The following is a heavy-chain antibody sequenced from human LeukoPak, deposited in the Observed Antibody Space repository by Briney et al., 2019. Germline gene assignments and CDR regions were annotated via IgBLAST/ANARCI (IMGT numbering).Heavy chain of an antibody. D-gene: IGHD3-22*01. CDR2: IRSEAYGGTA. V-gene: IGHV3-49*04. Sequence: GGSLRLSCTTSGFTFADYAMTWVRQAPGKGLESVGFIRSEAYGGTAEYAASVKVRFTISRHDSKSIAYLQMNSLKTEDTAVYYCASTYDSSDYYYGGYFDYWGQGTLVTVSS. J-gene: IGHJ4*02. CDR1: GFTFADYA. CDR3: ASTYDSSDYYYGGYFDY.